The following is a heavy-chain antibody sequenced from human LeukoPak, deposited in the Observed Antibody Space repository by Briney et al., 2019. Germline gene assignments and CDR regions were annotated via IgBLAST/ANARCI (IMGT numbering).Heavy chain of an antibody. Sequence: GGSLRLSCAASGFTFSSYAMHWVRQAPAKGLEWVAVISYDGSNKYYADSVEGRFTISRDNSKNTLYLQMNSLRAEGTAVYYCARVTRGPSYYYDSSGYESGDYWGQGTLVTVSS. CDR3: ARVTRGPSYYYDSSGYESGDY. CDR2: ISYDGSNK. V-gene: IGHV3-30-3*01. D-gene: IGHD3-22*01. CDR1: GFTFSSYA. J-gene: IGHJ4*02.